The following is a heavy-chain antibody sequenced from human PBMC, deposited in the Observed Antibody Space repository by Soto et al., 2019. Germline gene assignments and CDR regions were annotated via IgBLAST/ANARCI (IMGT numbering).Heavy chain of an antibody. D-gene: IGHD3-10*01. V-gene: IGHV4-34*01. CDR3: ARTRTHYYGSGSLRLDY. CDR2: INHSGST. J-gene: IGHJ4*02. CDR1: GGSFSGYY. Sequence: SETLSLTCAVYGGSFSGYYWSWIRQPPGKGLEWIGEINHSGSTNYNPSLKSRVTISVDTSKNQFSLKLSSVTAADTAVYYCARTRTHYYGSGSLRLDYWGQGTLVTVSS.